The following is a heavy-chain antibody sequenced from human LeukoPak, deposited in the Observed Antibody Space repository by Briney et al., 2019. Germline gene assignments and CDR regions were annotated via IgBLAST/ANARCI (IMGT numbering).Heavy chain of an antibody. D-gene: IGHD3-22*01. V-gene: IGHV1-2*02. CDR1: GYTFTGYY. CDR2: INPNSGGT. Sequence: ASVKVSCKASGYTFTGYYMHWVRQAPGQGLEWIGWINPNSGGTNYAQKFQGRVTMTRDTSISTAYMELSRLRSDDTAVYYCARAQHLYYYDSSGYYYDYWGQGTLVTVSS. J-gene: IGHJ4*02. CDR3: ARAQHLYYYDSSGYYYDY.